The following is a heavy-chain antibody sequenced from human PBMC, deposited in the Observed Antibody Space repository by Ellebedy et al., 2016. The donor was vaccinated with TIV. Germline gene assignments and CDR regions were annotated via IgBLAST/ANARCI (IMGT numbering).Heavy chain of an antibody. CDR2: IKSKTDGGTT. V-gene: IGHV3-15*01. CDR1: GGSFSGYY. J-gene: IGHJ5*02. Sequence: ETLSLXXAVYGGSFSGYYMSWIRQAPGKGLEWVGRIKSKTDGGTTDYAAPVKGRFTISRDDSKNTLYLQMNSLKTEDTAVYYCTTDDPTTSWGQGTLVTVSS. D-gene: IGHD1-26*01. CDR3: TTDDPTTS.